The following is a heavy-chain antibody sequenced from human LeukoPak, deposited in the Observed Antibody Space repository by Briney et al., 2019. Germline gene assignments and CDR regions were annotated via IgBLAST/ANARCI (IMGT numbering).Heavy chain of an antibody. D-gene: IGHD6-19*01. V-gene: IGHV4-59*08. J-gene: IGHJ4*02. CDR1: GDSMSTYY. Sequence: SETLSLTCTVSGDSMSTYYWTWIRQPPGKGLEWIGYIYNSGSTNDNPSLKSRVTISVDTSKTHFSLKLSSVTAADTGVYYCARHQWLVRPFDYWGQGTLVTVSS. CDR3: ARHQWLVRPFDY. CDR2: IYNSGST.